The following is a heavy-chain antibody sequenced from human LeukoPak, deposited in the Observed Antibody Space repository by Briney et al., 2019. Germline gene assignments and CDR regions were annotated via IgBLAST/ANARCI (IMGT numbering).Heavy chain of an antibody. CDR2: ISNSGST. Sequence: SETLSLTCTVSGGSISSYYWSWIRQPPGEGLEWIGYISNSGSTNYNPSLKSRVTIPVDTSKNQLSLKLSSVTAADTAVYHCVRLQPNTGEWAFDIWGQGTMVSVSS. J-gene: IGHJ3*02. V-gene: IGHV4-59*01. D-gene: IGHD1-1*01. CDR3: VRLQPNTGEWAFDI. CDR1: GGSISSYY.